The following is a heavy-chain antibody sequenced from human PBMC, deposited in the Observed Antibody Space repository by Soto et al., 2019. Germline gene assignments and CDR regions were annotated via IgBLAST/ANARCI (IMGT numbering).Heavy chain of an antibody. Sequence: SETLSLTCTVSGCSISSYYWSWIRQPPGKGLEGIGYIYYRGITNYNPSLKRRVTISVDTSKNQFSLKLSSVTAADTAVYYCARGYYDFWSGVYYYGMDVWGQGTTVTVSS. CDR2: IYYRGIT. V-gene: IGHV4-59*01. D-gene: IGHD3-3*01. CDR3: ARGYYDFWSGVYYYGMDV. J-gene: IGHJ6*02. CDR1: GCSISSYY.